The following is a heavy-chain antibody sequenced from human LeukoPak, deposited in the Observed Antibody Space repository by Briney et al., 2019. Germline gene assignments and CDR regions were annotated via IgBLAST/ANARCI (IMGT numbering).Heavy chain of an antibody. V-gene: IGHV6-1*01. J-gene: IGHJ4*02. D-gene: IGHD3-9*01. CDR2: TRYRSTWNT. CDR1: GDSVSSKSVS. Sequence: SQTLSLTCAISGDSVSSKSVSWNWIRQSPSGGLEYLGRTRYRSTWNTFYSSSVEGRITINADTSRNQVSLRLNSVTPEDTALYYCVRDFNWPFDYWGQGTLVTVSS. CDR3: VRDFNWPFDY.